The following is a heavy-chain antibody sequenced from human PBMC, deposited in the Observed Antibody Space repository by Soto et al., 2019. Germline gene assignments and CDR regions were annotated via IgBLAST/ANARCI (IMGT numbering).Heavy chain of an antibody. V-gene: IGHV4-59*01. Sequence: QVQLQESGPGLVKPSETLSLTCTVSGGSISSYYWSWIRQPPGKGLEWIGYIYYSGSTNYNPSLKSRVTISVDTSKNQFSLKLSSVTAADTAVYYCARRAGGGSHDYWGQGTLVTVSS. CDR3: ARRAGGGSHDY. CDR2: IYYSGST. J-gene: IGHJ4*02. D-gene: IGHD1-26*01. CDR1: GGSISSYY.